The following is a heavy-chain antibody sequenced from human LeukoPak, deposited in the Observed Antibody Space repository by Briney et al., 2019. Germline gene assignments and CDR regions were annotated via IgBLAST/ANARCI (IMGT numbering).Heavy chain of an antibody. Sequence: SETLSLTCTVSGGSISSYYWSWIRQPPGKGLEWIGYVYLSGSTNYNPSLKSRVTISVDTSKNQFSLKLSSVTAADTAVYYCARRGSAYYYPFDYWGQGTLVTVSS. D-gene: IGHD3-22*01. CDR2: VYLSGST. CDR3: ARRGSAYYYPFDY. J-gene: IGHJ4*02. V-gene: IGHV4-59*08. CDR1: GGSISSYY.